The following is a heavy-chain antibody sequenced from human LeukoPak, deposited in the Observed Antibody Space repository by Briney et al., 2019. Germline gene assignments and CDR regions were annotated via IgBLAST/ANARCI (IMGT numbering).Heavy chain of an antibody. CDR3: ARYRIDSSGWYFDY. J-gene: IGHJ4*02. CDR2: INHSGSA. D-gene: IGHD6-19*01. Sequence: PSETLSLTCTVSGGSFSGYYCTWIRQPPGKGLEWIGEINHSGSANYNPSLKSRVAISLDTSKNQFSLKLSSVTAADTAVYYCARYRIDSSGWYFDYWGQGTLVTVSS. V-gene: IGHV4-34*01. CDR1: GGSFSGYY.